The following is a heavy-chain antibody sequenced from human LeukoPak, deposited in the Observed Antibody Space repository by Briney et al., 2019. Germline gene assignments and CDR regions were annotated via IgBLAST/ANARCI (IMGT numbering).Heavy chain of an antibody. CDR1: GFTFSSYS. CDR2: ISSSSSTI. V-gene: IGHV3-48*01. Sequence: GGSLRLSCAASGFTFSSYSMNWVRQAPGKRLEWVSYISSSSSTIYYADSVKGRFTISRDNAKNSLYLQMNSLRAEDTAVYYCARDNPRWNWNYGHYYMDVWGKGTTVTVSS. CDR3: ARDNPRWNWNYGHYYMDV. D-gene: IGHD1-7*01. J-gene: IGHJ6*03.